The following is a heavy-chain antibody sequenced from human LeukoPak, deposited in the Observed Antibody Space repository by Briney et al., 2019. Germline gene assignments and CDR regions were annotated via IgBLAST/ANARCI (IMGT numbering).Heavy chain of an antibody. J-gene: IGHJ4*02. CDR1: GFTFSSYW. V-gene: IGHV3-7*01. Sequence: GGSLRLSCAASGFTFSSYWMSWVRQAPGKGLEWVANIKQDGSEKYYVDSVKGRFTISRDNAKNSLYLQMNSLRAEDTAVYYCARDLKWFGEDYFDYWGQGTLVTVSS. CDR2: IKQDGSEK. CDR3: ARDLKWFGEDYFDY. D-gene: IGHD3-10*01.